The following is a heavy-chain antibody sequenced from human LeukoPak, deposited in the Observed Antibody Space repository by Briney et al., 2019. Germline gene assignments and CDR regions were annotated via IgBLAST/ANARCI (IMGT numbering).Heavy chain of an antibody. J-gene: IGHJ4*02. V-gene: IGHV4-31*03. CDR2: IYYSGST. D-gene: IGHD2-15*01. CDR1: GGSISSGGYY. CDR3: ARGVCSGGSCYSDY. Sequence: SETLSLTCTVSGGSISSGGYYWSWIRQHPGKGLEWIGYIYYSGSTYYNPSLKSRVTISVDTSKNQFSLKLSSVTAADTAVYYCARGVCSGGSCYSDYWGQGTLVTVSS.